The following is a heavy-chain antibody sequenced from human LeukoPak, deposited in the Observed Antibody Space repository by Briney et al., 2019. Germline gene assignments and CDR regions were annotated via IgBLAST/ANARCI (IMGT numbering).Heavy chain of an antibody. CDR1: GFTFSSYS. CDR2: ISSSSSYI. Sequence: GGSLRLSCAPSGFTFSSYSMSWVRQAPGKGLEWVSSISSSSSYIYYTDSVKGRFTISRDYAKNLLYLQMNSLRIEDTAVYYCARDHGIPGSGSYRFDYWGHGTLVTVSS. D-gene: IGHD3-10*01. J-gene: IGHJ4*01. CDR3: ARDHGIPGSGSYRFDY. V-gene: IGHV3-21*06.